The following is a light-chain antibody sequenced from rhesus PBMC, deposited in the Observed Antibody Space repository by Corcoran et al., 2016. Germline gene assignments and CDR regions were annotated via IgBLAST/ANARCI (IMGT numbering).Light chain of an antibody. CDR1: QGITND. Sequence: DIQMTQSPSSLSASVGYRVTITRRASQGITNDLAWFQQKPGETPKLLYYKASSLQSAIPSRFSGSGTGPVFTITISSLQSEYFATYYCQHYDSTPYSFGQGTKVEIK. J-gene: IGKJ2*01. CDR3: QHYDSTPYS. CDR2: KAS. V-gene: IGKV1-25*01.